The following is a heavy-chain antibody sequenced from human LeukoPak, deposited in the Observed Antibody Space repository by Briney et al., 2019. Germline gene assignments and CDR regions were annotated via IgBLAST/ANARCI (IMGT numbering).Heavy chain of an antibody. CDR1: GGSFSGYY. Sequence: SETLSLTCAVYGGSFSGYYWGWIRQPPGKGLEWIGSIYHSGSTYYNPSLKSRVTISVDTSKNQFSLKLSSVTAADTAVYYCARVTYSSSWGGNFDYWGQGTLVTVSS. J-gene: IGHJ4*02. D-gene: IGHD6-13*01. V-gene: IGHV4-38-2*01. CDR2: IYHSGST. CDR3: ARVTYSSSWGGNFDY.